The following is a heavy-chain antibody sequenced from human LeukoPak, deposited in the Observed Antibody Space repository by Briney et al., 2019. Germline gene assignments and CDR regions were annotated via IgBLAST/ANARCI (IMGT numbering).Heavy chain of an antibody. Sequence: GGSLRLSCAASGFTFSSSGMHCVRQAPGRGLEWVTIIWFDGTNKYYADSVKGRFSISRDNSKNTLYLQMNSLRPEDTAVYYCARDRGTTSSSGWYFDPWGRGTLVTVSS. CDR1: GFTFSSSG. V-gene: IGHV3-33*01. J-gene: IGHJ2*01. CDR2: IWFDGTNK. D-gene: IGHD2-2*01. CDR3: ARDRGTTSSSGWYFDP.